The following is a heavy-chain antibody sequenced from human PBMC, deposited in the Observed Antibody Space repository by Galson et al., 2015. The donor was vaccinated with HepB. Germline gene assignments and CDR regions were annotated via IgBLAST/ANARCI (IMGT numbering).Heavy chain of an antibody. CDR2: ISSSSSYI. V-gene: IGHV3-21*01. D-gene: IGHD2-2*01. J-gene: IGHJ4*02. CDR3: ASGYCSSTSCYLYYFDY. Sequence: SLRLSCAASGFTFSSYSMNWVRQAPGKGLEWVSSISSSSSYIYYADSVKGRFTISRDSAKNSLYLQMNSLRAEDTAVYYCASGYCSSTSCYLYYFDYWGQGTLVTVSS. CDR1: GFTFSSYS.